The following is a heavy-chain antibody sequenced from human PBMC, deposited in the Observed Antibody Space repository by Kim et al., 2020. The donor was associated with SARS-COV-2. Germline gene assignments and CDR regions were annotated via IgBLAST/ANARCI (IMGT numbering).Heavy chain of an antibody. J-gene: IGHJ6*02. Sequence: GGSLRLSCAASGFTFDDYAMHWVRQAPGKGLEWVSLISGDGGRTYYADSVKGRFTISRDNSKNSLYLQMNSLRTEDTALYYCAKAGGSYFFYYYYYAMDVWGQGTTVTVSS. CDR1: GFTFDDYA. V-gene: IGHV3-43*02. D-gene: IGHD3-10*01. CDR3: AKAGGSYFFYYYYYAMDV. CDR2: ISGDGGRT.